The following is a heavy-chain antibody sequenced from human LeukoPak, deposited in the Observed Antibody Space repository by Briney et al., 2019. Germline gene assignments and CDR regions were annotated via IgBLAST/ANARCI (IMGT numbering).Heavy chain of an antibody. CDR3: ARIVIGDEWELYYFDY. V-gene: IGHV1-2*02. CDR2: INPNSGGT. Sequence: ASVKVSCKSSGYTFTGYYMRWVRQAPGQGLEWMGWINPNSGGTNYAQKFQGRVTMTRDTSISTAYMELSRLRSDDTAVYYCARIVIGDEWELYYFDYWGQGTLVTVSS. J-gene: IGHJ4*02. D-gene: IGHD1-26*01. CDR1: GYTFTGYY.